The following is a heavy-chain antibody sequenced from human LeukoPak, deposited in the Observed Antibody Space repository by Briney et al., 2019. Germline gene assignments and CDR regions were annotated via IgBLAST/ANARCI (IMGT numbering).Heavy chain of an antibody. D-gene: IGHD6-13*01. CDR3: ARHHRFSDDGSWYGGFDY. CDR2: IYYSGSS. CDR1: GGSISSSSYY. Sequence: SETLSLTCTVSGGSISSSSYYWGWIRQPPGKGLEWIGSIYYSGSSYYRSSLKSRVTFSVDTSKNQFSLKLNSVTATDTAVYYCARHHRFSDDGSWYGGFDYWGQGSLVTVSS. J-gene: IGHJ4*02. V-gene: IGHV4-39*01.